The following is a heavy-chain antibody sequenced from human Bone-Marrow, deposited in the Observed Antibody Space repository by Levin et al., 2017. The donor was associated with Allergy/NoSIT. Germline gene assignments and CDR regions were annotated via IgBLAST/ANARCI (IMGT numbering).Heavy chain of an antibody. CDR1: GGSVNSGSYY. V-gene: IGHV4-61*01. CDR2: IYYSGNT. D-gene: IGHD3-3*01. CDR3: ARVPRGFWSGYMDY. Sequence: ESLKISCTVSGGSVNSGSYYWTWIRQPPGKGLEWIGYIYYSGNTNSNPSLKSRVTISIDMSKNQFSLKLSSVTAADTAVYYCARVPRGFWSGYMDYWGQGTLVTVSS. J-gene: IGHJ4*02.